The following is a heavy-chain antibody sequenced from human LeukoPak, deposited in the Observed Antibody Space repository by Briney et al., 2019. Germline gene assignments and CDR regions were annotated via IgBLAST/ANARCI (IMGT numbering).Heavy chain of an antibody. Sequence: GGSLRLSCAAFGFTFSSYAMHWVRQAPGKGLEWVAVISYDGSNKYYADSVKGRFTISRDNSKNTLYLQMNSLRAEDTAVYYCARDLYCSGGSCYSGLGYWGQGTLVTVSS. J-gene: IGHJ4*02. D-gene: IGHD2-15*01. V-gene: IGHV3-30-3*01. CDR1: GFTFSSYA. CDR2: ISYDGSNK. CDR3: ARDLYCSGGSCYSGLGY.